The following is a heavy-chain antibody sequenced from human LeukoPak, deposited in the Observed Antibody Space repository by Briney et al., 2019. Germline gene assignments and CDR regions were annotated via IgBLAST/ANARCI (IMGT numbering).Heavy chain of an antibody. CDR1: GGSISSYY. J-gene: IGHJ5*02. CDR3: ARHYGGSYYNWFHP. Sequence: SETLSLTCTVSGGSISSYYWSWIRQPPGKGLKWIGYIYYSGSTNYNPSLKSRVTISVDTSKNQFSLKLTSVTAADTAVYFCARHYGGSYYNWFHPWGQGTLVTVSS. D-gene: IGHD1-26*01. CDR2: IYYSGST. V-gene: IGHV4-59*08.